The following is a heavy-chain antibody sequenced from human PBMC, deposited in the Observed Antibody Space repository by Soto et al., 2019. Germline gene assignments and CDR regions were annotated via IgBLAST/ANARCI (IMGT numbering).Heavy chain of an antibody. CDR3: ARVNRSWTYYYYYGMDV. J-gene: IGHJ6*02. CDR1: GGSFGNSA. V-gene: IGHV1-69*05. D-gene: IGHD3-3*01. Sequence: VKVSCKASGGSFGNSAINWVRQTPGQGLEWLGGFIPVYRTLNYAQKFQGRVTMTRNTSISTAYMELSSLRSEDTAVYYCARVNRSWTYYYYYGMDVWGQGTTVTVSS. CDR2: FIPVYRTL.